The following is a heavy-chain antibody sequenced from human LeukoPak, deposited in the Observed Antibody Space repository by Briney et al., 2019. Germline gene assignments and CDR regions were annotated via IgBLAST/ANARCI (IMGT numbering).Heavy chain of an antibody. Sequence: TGGSLRLSCAAAGFTFDDYAMPWVRQAPGKGLEWVSTINWNSGRMEYAESVKGRFTNSRDNAKNSLYLQMNSLRDEDKALYYCAKDGQRRAVSVVTYMDVWGKGTTVTVSS. CDR3: AKDGQRRAVSVVTYMDV. D-gene: IGHD6-19*01. CDR2: INWNSGRM. CDR1: GFTFDDYA. J-gene: IGHJ6*03. V-gene: IGHV3-9*01.